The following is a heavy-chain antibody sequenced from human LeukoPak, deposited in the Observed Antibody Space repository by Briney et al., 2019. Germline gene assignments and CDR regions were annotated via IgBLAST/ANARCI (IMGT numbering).Heavy chain of an antibody. Sequence: ASVNVSCKASGFRFSSFGVSWVRQAPGQGLEWMGWISNYFGVTHYAEKFEDRVTMTVDTSTTTVYMELRSLKYDDTAIYYCARDSDYSGNGNGDWFDPWGQGTGVIVSS. CDR3: ARDSDYSGNGNGDWFDP. CDR1: GFRFSSFG. V-gene: IGHV1-18*04. J-gene: IGHJ5*02. CDR2: ISNYFGVT. D-gene: IGHD4-11*01.